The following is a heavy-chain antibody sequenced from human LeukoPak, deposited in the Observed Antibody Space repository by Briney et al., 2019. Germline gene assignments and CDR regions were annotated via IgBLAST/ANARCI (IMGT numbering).Heavy chain of an antibody. V-gene: IGHV3-30*02. Sequence: GGSLRLSCAASGFTFSGYGMHWVRQAPGKRLEWVAFIRYDGSNKYYADSVKGRFTISRDNSKNTLYLQMNSLRAEDTAVYYCAKDIAAATRQLDYWGQGTLVTVSS. CDR3: AKDIAAATRQLDY. CDR1: GFTFSGYG. CDR2: IRYDGSNK. D-gene: IGHD6-13*01. J-gene: IGHJ4*02.